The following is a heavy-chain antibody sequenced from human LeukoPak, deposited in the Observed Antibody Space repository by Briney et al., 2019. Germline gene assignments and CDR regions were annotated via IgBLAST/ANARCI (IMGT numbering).Heavy chain of an antibody. CDR1: GGTFSSYA. V-gene: IGHV1-69*05. D-gene: IGHD6-25*01. J-gene: IGHJ4*02. CDR2: IIPIFGTA. CDR3: ARPLFPYSSVGYFDY. Sequence: GASVKVSCKASGGTFSSYAISWVRQAPGQGLEWMGGIIPIFGTANYAQKFQGRVTITTDESTSTAYMELSSLRSEDTAVYYCARPLFPYSSVGYFDYWGQGTLVTVSS.